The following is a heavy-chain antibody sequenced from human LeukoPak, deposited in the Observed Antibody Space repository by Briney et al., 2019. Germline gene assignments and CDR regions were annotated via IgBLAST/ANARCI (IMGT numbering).Heavy chain of an antibody. J-gene: IGHJ3*02. D-gene: IGHD3-22*01. CDR2: IYSGGST. Sequence: GGSLRLSCAASGFTVSSNYMSWVRQAPGKGLEWVSVIYSGGSTYYADSVKGRFTISRDNSKNTLYLQMNSLRAEDTAVYYCARDLGYYDSSGENDAFDIWGQGTMVTVSS. CDR1: GFTVSSNY. CDR3: ARDLGYYDSSGENDAFDI. V-gene: IGHV3-66*01.